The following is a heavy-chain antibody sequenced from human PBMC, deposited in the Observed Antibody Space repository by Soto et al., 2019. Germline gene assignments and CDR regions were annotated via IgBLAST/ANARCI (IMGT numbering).Heavy chain of an antibody. CDR2: IIPIFGTA. CDR3: ARGSRVFGVVILAYDY. J-gene: IGHJ4*02. D-gene: IGHD3-3*01. CDR1: GGTFSSYA. V-gene: IGHV1-69*06. Sequence: SVKVSCKASGGTFSSYAISWVRQAPGQGLEWMGGIIPIFGTANYAQKFQGRVTITADKSTSTAYMELSSLRSEDTAVYYCARGSRVFGVVILAYDYWGQGTLVTVSS.